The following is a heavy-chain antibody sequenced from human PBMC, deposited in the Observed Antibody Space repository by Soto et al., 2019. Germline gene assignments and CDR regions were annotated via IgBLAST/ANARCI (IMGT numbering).Heavy chain of an antibody. CDR1: GGTFSSHG. J-gene: IGHJ4*02. D-gene: IGHD1-26*01. CDR2: IIPTFGTP. V-gene: IGHV1-69*06. CDR3: ASARSAQYFEF. Sequence: QVQLVQSGTVVQRRGSSVKVSCQASGGTFSSHGMAWVRQAPGQGLEWMGGIIPTFGTPTYAPKFQGRVTITAYKAPNPASMELRSLRSEDPGACHCASARSAQYFEFWGPGELLTVSS.